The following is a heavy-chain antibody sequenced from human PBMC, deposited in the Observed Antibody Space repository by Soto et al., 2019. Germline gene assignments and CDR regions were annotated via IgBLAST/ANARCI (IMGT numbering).Heavy chain of an antibody. V-gene: IGHV1-69*04. CDR3: AREACSGGSCYSYYYYYMDV. CDR2: IIPILGIA. D-gene: IGHD2-15*01. J-gene: IGHJ6*03. Sequence: SVKVSCKASGGTFSSYTISWVRQAPGQGLEWMGRIIPILGIANYAQKFQGRVTITADKSTSTAYMELSSLRSEDTAVYYCAREACSGGSCYSYYYYYMDVWGKGTTVTVS. CDR1: GGTFSSYT.